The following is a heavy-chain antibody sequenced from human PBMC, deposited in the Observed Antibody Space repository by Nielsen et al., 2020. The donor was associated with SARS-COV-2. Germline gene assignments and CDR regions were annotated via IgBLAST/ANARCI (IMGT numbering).Heavy chain of an antibody. CDR3: AKEGRGYSYGYCYFDY. J-gene: IGHJ4*02. V-gene: IGHV3-23*01. D-gene: IGHD5-18*01. Sequence: GESLKISCAASGFTFSSYSMSWVRQAPGKGLEWVSAISGSGGSTYYADSVKGRFTISRDNSKNTLYLQMNSLRAEDTAVYYCAKEGRGYSYGYCYFDYWGQGTLVTVSS. CDR2: ISGSGGST. CDR1: GFTFSSYS.